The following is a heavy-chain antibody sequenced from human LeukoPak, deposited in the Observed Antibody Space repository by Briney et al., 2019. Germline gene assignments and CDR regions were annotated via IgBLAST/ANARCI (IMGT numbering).Heavy chain of an antibody. V-gene: IGHV1-46*01. J-gene: IGHJ6*03. CDR3: ARGGFSSKLELLPYYYYYMDV. Sequence: GASVKVSCKASGYTFTSYYMHWVRQAPGQGLEWMGIINPSGGSTSYAQKFQGRVTMTRDTSTSTVYMELSSLRSDDTAVYYCARGGFSSKLELLPYYYYYMDVWGKGTTVTVSS. D-gene: IGHD1-7*01. CDR2: INPSGGST. CDR1: GYTFTSYY.